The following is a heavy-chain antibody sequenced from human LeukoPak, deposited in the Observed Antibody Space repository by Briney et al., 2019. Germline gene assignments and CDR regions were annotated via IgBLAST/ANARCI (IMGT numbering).Heavy chain of an antibody. CDR1: GFTFSNYW. Sequence: GGSLRLSCAASGFTFSNYWMTWVRQAPGKGLEWVANIKQDGSDKYYVDSVKSRFTISRDNAKNSLYLQMNSLRAEDTAVYFCARDLGSGDYFDYWGQGTLVTVSS. J-gene: IGHJ4*02. V-gene: IGHV3-7*01. CDR3: ARDLGSGDYFDY. D-gene: IGHD3-16*01. CDR2: IKQDGSDK.